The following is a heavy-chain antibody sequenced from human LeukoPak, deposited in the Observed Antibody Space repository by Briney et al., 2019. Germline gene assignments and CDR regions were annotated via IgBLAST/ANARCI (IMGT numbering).Heavy chain of an antibody. V-gene: IGHV4-38-2*01. CDR1: GYSISSGYY. CDR3: ASQRLELWFGELRQEFDY. J-gene: IGHJ4*02. Sequence: NPSETLSLTCAVSGYSISSGYYWGWIRQPPRKGLEWIGSIYHSGSTYYNPSLKSRVTISVDTSKNQFSLKLSSVTAADTAVYYCASQRLELWFGELRQEFDYWGQGTLVTVSS. CDR2: IYHSGST. D-gene: IGHD3-10*01.